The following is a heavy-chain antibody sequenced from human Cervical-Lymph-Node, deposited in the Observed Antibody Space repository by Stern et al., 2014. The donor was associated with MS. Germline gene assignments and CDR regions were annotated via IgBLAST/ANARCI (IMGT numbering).Heavy chain of an antibody. CDR1: GGSITSAEYY. D-gene: IGHD5-24*01. V-gene: IGHV4-30-4*01. Sequence: QVQLQESGPGLVKPSQTLSLTCAVTGGSITSAEYYWSWIRQSPGKGLEWIGYIHFNGSTYYKPSLQSPVPKSGYTLKKTFSLSVRSVTAGDTAVYYCSRDADGYSLVFGYWGRGTLVTVSS. CDR2: IHFNGST. CDR3: SRDADGYSLVFGY. J-gene: IGHJ4*02.